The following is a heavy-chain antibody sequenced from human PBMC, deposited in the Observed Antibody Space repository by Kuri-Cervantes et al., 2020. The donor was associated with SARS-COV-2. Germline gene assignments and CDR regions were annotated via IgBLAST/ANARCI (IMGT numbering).Heavy chain of an antibody. CDR3: AKDSPEEPNWGWVDY. Sequence: GESLKISCAASGFTVSSNYMSWVRQAPGKGLEWVSAISGSGGSTYYADSVKGRFTISRDNSKNTLYLQMNSLRAEDTAVYYCAKDSPEEPNWGWVDYWGQGTLVTVSS. J-gene: IGHJ4*02. V-gene: IGHV3-23*01. CDR1: GFTVSSNY. CDR2: ISGSGGST. D-gene: IGHD7-27*01.